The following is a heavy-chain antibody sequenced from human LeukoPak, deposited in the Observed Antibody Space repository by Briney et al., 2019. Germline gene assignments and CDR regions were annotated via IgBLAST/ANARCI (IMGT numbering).Heavy chain of an antibody. CDR1: GGSISTYY. J-gene: IGHJ4*02. D-gene: IGHD7-27*01. V-gene: IGHV4-59*08. Sequence: PSETLSLTCTVSGGSISTYYWSWIRQPPGKGLEWIGYIYYSGSTNYNPSLKSRVTISVDTSKNQFSLKLTSVTAADTAVYYCARHEHWGFDYWGQGTLVTVSS. CDR3: ARHEHWGFDY. CDR2: IYYSGST.